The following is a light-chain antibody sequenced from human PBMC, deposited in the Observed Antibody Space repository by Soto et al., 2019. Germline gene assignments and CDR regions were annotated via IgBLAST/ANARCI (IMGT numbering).Light chain of an antibody. V-gene: IGLV1-40*01. CDR1: SSNIGAGYD. CDR3: QSYDSSLTSWV. Sequence: QSVLTQPPSVSGAQGQRVTISCTESSSNIGAGYDVHWYQQLPGTAPKLLIYGNSNRPSGVPDRFSGSKSGTSASLAITGLQAEDEADYYCQSYDSSLTSWVFGGGTKLTV. CDR2: GNS. J-gene: IGLJ3*02.